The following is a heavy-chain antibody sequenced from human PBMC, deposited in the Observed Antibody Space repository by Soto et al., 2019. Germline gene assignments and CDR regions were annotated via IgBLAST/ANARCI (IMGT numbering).Heavy chain of an antibody. CDR1: GFTFSGSA. J-gene: IGHJ4*02. Sequence: EVQLVESGGGLVQPGGSLKLSCAASGFTFSGSAMHWVRQASGKGLEWVGRIRSKANSYATAYAASVKGRFTISRDDSKNTAYLQMNSLKTEDTAVYYCTRLQTYACDYWGQGTLVTVSS. V-gene: IGHV3-73*01. CDR3: TRLQTYACDY. D-gene: IGHD2-2*01. CDR2: IRSKANSYAT.